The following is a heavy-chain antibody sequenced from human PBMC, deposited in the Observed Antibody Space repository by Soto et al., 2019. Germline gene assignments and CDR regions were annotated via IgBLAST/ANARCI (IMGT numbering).Heavy chain of an antibody. CDR3: ATDPVAVTGSFIDS. CDR1: GFTFSAYA. Sequence: GGSLRLSCAASGFTFSAYAFHWVRQAPGKGLEWLSVISYDGRETHYADSVEGRFVISRDSSKKTAYLQMNSLRGDDTAVYFCATDPVAVTGSFIDSWGQGTLVTVSS. D-gene: IGHD2-21*02. CDR2: ISYDGRET. J-gene: IGHJ4*02. V-gene: IGHV3-30*09.